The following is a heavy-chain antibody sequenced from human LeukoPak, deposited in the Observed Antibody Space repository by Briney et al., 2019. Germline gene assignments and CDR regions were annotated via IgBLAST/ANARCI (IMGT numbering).Heavy chain of an antibody. CDR2: ISGSGGST. Sequence: PGGSLRLSCAASGFTFSSYAMSWVRQAPGKGLEWVSGISGSGGSTYYADSAKGRFTVSRDNSKNTLSLQMNSLRAEDTAMYYCAKGLNFWLTPIAFHIWGQGTMVAVSS. D-gene: IGHD3-3*01. V-gene: IGHV3-23*01. CDR3: AKGLNFWLTPIAFHI. CDR1: GFTFSSYA. J-gene: IGHJ3*02.